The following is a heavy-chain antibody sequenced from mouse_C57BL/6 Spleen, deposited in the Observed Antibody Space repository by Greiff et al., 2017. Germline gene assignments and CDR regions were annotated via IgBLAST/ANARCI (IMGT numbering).Heavy chain of an antibody. CDR1: GFTFSNYW. V-gene: IGHV6-3*01. CDR3: TGYDDAMDY. J-gene: IGHJ4*01. Sequence: EVHLVESGGGLVQPGGSLKLSCVASGFTFSNYWMNWVRQSPEKGLEWVAQIRLKSDNYATHYAASVKGRFTISRDDSKSSVYVQMNNLRAEDTGIYYCTGYDDAMDYWGQGTSVTVSS. D-gene: IGHD2-3*01. CDR2: IRLKSDNYAT.